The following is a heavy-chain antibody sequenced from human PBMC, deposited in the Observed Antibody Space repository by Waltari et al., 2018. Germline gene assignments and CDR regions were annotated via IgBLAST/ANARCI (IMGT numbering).Heavy chain of an antibody. Sequence: EVQLVESGGGLVQPGGSLRLSCAASGFTFSSYEMNWVRQAPGKGLGWVSYISSSGSTIYYADAVNGRCTMSRDNAKNSLYLQRNSLRAEDTAVYYCARFPGRYNWNYVVAGDYWGQGTLVTVSS. CDR3: ARFPGRYNWNYVVAGDY. D-gene: IGHD1-7*01. CDR2: ISSSGSTI. V-gene: IGHV3-48*03. CDR1: GFTFSSYE. J-gene: IGHJ4*02.